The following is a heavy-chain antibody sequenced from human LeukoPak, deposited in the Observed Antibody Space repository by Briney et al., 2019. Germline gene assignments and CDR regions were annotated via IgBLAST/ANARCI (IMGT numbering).Heavy chain of an antibody. J-gene: IGHJ4*02. CDR2: ISYGGSNK. CDR1: GFTFSSYG. D-gene: IGHD2-15*01. CDR3: AKDVGMIGYCSGGSCYAIDY. Sequence: PGRSLRLSCAASGFTFSSYGMHWVRQAPGKGLEWVAVISYGGSNKFYADSAKGRFTISRDNSKNTLYLQMNSLRAEDTAVYYCAKDVGMIGYCSGGSCYAIDYWGQGTLVTVSS. V-gene: IGHV3-30*18.